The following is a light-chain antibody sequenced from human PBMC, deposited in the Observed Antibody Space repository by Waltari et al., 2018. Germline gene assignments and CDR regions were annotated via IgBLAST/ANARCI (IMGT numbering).Light chain of an antibody. CDR3: QQGNSFPYT. CDR2: VAS. J-gene: IGKJ2*01. CDR1: QDIGSW. V-gene: IGKV1-12*01. Sequence: DIQMTQSPSSLSASVGDRVTITCRASQDIGSWLAWYQQKPGKAPKLLFYVASMLESGVPPRFSGSGSGTDFILAISSLQPEDCGTFYCQQGNSFPYTFGQGTKLEI.